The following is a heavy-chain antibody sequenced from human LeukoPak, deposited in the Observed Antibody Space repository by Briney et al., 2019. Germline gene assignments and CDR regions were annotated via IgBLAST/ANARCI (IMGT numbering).Heavy chain of an antibody. J-gene: IGHJ4*02. V-gene: IGHV4-30-2*01. CDR2: IYHSGST. Sequence: SETLSLTCTVSGGSISSYSWSWIRQPPGKGLEWLGYIYHSGSTYYNPSLKSRVTISVDRSKNQFSLKLSSVTAADTAVYYCARLYTAMIDYWGQGTLVTVSS. CDR1: GGSISSYS. D-gene: IGHD5-18*01. CDR3: ARLYTAMIDY.